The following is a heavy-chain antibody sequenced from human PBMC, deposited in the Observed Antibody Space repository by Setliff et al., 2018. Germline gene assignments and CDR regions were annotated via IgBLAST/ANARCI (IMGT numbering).Heavy chain of an antibody. J-gene: IGHJ4*02. V-gene: IGHV1-18*01. CDR2: ISPYNGDT. D-gene: IGHD1-1*01. CDR3: ARDTYNPNWYGDRSFEY. Sequence: ASVKVSCKASGSIFSNSDINWLRQATGQGLEWMGWISPYNGDTGYTQKFQDRVTMTTDISTSTAFMELRSLTSDDTAIYYCARDTYNPNWYGDRSFEYWGQGTLVTVSS. CDR1: GSIFSNSD.